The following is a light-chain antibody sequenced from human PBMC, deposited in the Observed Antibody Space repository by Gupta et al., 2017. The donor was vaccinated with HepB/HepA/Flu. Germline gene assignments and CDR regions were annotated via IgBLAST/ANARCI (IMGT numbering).Light chain of an antibody. J-gene: IGKJ1*01. V-gene: IGKV1-5*03. CDR2: KAS. CDR3: QQYNTYSQT. CDR1: QNINVW. Sequence: DIQMTQYPSTLSAPEGDSVTITCPDNQNINVWLAWYQQKPGEAPKLLIYKASSLESGVPSRFSGSGSGTDFTLTISSLQPDDFATYFCQQYNTYSQTFGQGTKVEIK.